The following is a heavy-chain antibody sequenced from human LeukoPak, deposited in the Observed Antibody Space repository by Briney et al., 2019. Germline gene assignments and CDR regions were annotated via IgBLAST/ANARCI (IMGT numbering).Heavy chain of an antibody. V-gene: IGHV3-30*04. CDR1: GFTFSSYA. CDR2: ISYDGSNK. J-gene: IGHJ2*01. D-gene: IGHD2-21*02. Sequence: PGGSLRLSCAASGFTFSSYAMHWVRQAPGKGLEWVAVISYDGSNKYYADSVKGRFTISRDNAKNTLYLQMNSLRAEDTAVYYYARFLHGDNYWYFDLWGRGTLVTVSS. CDR3: ARFLHGDNYWYFDL.